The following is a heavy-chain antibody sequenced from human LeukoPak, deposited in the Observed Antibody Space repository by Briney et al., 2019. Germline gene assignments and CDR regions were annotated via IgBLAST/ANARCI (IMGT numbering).Heavy chain of an antibody. CDR2: IYTSGST. CDR3: ARVPITTFRGVITYYFDY. CDR1: GGSISSGSYY. D-gene: IGHD3-16*01. J-gene: IGHJ4*02. V-gene: IGHV4-61*02. Sequence: SETLSFTCTVSGGSISSGSYYWSWIRQPAGKGLEWIGRIYTSGSTNYNPSLKSRVTISVDTSKNQFSLKLSSVTAADTAVYYCARVPITTFRGVITYYFDYWGQGTLVTVSS.